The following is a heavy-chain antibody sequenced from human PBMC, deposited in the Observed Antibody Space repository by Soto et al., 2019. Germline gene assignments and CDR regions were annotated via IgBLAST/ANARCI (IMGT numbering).Heavy chain of an antibody. Sequence: QITLKESGPTLVKPTQTLTLTCTFSGFSLSSTRMAVGWIRQPPGNALEWLALIYWDEDKRYSPFPKSRLTISKDTSKNRVVLTRSNMGRVDTARYYCAHIVVAGLGYYFDYWGQGTLVTVSS. CDR1: GFSLSSTRMA. CDR2: IYWDEDK. V-gene: IGHV2-5*02. D-gene: IGHD6-19*01. J-gene: IGHJ4*02. CDR3: AHIVVAGLGYYFDY.